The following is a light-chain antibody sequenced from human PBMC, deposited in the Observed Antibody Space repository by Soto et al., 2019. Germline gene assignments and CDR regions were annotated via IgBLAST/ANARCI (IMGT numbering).Light chain of an antibody. CDR3: QKYASSPWT. CDR1: QSVSSSY. J-gene: IGKJ1*01. Sequence: ESVLTQSPDTLSLSPGDRATLSCRASQSVSSSYLAWYQQKPGQAPRLLIYGASSRATGIPDRLSGSGSGTDFTLTISSLEPEDFALYSCQKYASSPWTFGQGTQVQI. CDR2: GAS. V-gene: IGKV3-20*01.